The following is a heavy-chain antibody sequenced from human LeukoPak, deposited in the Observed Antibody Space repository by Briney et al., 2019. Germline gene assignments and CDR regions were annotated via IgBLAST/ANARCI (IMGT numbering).Heavy chain of an antibody. J-gene: IGHJ4*02. Sequence: GSLRLSCAASGFTVSSNYMSWIRQPPGKGLEWIGEINHSGSTNYNPSLKSRVTISVDTSKNQFSLKLSSVTAADTAVYYCARCCRFAIFGVTTYFDYWGQGTLVTVSS. CDR1: GFTVSSNY. D-gene: IGHD3-3*01. CDR3: ARCCRFAIFGVTTYFDY. CDR2: INHSGST. V-gene: IGHV4-34*01.